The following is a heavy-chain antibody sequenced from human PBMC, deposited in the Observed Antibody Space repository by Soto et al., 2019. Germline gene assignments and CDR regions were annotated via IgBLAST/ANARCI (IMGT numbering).Heavy chain of an antibody. CDR3: ARPAVAGPLGVVFDI. J-gene: IGHJ3*02. Sequence: SVKVSCKASGGTFSSYAISWVRQAPGQGLEWMGGIIPIFGTANYAQKFQGRVTITADEYTSTAYMELSSLRSEDTAVYYCARPAVAGPLGVVFDIWGQGTMVTVSS. CDR2: IIPIFGTA. D-gene: IGHD6-19*01. V-gene: IGHV1-69*13. CDR1: GGTFSSYA.